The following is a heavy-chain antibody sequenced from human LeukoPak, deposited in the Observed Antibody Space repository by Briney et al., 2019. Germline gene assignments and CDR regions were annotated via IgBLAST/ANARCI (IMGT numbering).Heavy chain of an antibody. CDR2: TYSVGTT. V-gene: IGHV3-53*01. CDR1: GFTVSSNY. D-gene: IGHD5-18*01. Sequence: PGGSLRLSCAASGFTVSSNYMSWVRQSPGKGLEWVSLTYSVGTTNYADSVKGRFTISRDNSKNTLYLQMNSLRVEDTAVYYCATKRGYNYGLDYWGQGTLVTVSS. CDR3: ATKRGYNYGLDY. J-gene: IGHJ4*02.